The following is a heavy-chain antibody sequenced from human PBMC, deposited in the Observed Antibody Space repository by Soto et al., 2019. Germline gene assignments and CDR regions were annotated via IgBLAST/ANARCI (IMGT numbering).Heavy chain of an antibody. D-gene: IGHD5-12*01. Sequence: PSETLSLTCDVSGGSVSNNNWWSWVRQSPGEGLEWIGEIHHGGSTNYNPSLKSRVTISVDTSKNQFSLKLSSVTAADTAVYYCARDEGRDGYMGDYGMDVWGQGTTVTVSS. CDR1: GGSVSNNNW. V-gene: IGHV4-4*02. J-gene: IGHJ6*02. CDR2: IHHGGST. CDR3: ARDEGRDGYMGDYGMDV.